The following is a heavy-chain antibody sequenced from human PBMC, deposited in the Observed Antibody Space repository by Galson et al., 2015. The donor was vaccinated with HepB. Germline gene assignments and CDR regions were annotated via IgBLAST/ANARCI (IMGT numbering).Heavy chain of an antibody. CDR2: MNPNSGNT. CDR3: ARDFWSGYYPYYYMDV. D-gene: IGHD3-3*01. J-gene: IGHJ6*03. Sequence: VKVSCKASGYTFTSYDINWVRQATGQGLEWMGWMNPNSGNTGYAQKFQGRVTMTRDTSTSTVYMELSSLRSEDTAVYYCARDFWSGYYPYYYMDVWGKGTTVTVSS. V-gene: IGHV1-8*01. CDR1: GYTFTSYD.